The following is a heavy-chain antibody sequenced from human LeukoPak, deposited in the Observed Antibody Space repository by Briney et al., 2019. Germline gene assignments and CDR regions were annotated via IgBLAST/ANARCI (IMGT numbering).Heavy chain of an antibody. CDR1: GGPFSGYF. CDR2: IHNSGTA. J-gene: IGHJ4*02. D-gene: IGHD3-10*01. V-gene: IGHV4-34*01. Sequence: SETLSLTCAVSGGPFSGYFWSWIRQSSGKGLEWIGEIHNSGTANYNPSLNSRVTISEDTSKNQFYLNLSSVTAADTAVYYCAKRYYYNLGSFPFDFWGQGTLVTVSS. CDR3: AKRYYYNLGSFPFDF.